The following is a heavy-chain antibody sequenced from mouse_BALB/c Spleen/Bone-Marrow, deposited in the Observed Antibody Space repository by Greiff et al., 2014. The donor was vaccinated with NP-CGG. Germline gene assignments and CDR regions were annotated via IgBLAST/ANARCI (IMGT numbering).Heavy chain of an antibody. CDR1: GFNIKDTY. V-gene: IGHV14-3*02. CDR3: AGASYYAMDH. J-gene: IGHJ4*01. CDR2: IDPANGNT. Sequence: VQLQQSGAELVKPGASVKLSCTASGFNIKDTYMHWVRQRPEQGLEWIGRIDPANGNTKYDPKFQGKATITADTSSNTAYLQLSSLTSEDTAVYYCAGASYYAMDHWGQGTSVTVSS.